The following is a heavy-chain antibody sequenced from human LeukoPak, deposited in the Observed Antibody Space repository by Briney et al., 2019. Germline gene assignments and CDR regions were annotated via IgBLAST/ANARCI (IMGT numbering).Heavy chain of an antibody. V-gene: IGHV1-69*06. CDR1: GGTFSSYA. CDR3: ARFDCYDSSGVPDY. CDR2: IIPIFGTA. J-gene: IGHJ4*02. D-gene: IGHD3-22*01. Sequence: GSSVKVSCKASGGTFSSYAISWVRQAPGQGLEWMGGIIPIFGTANYAQKFQGRVTITADKSTSTAYMELSSLRSEDTAVYYCARFDCYDSSGVPDYWGQGTLVTVSS.